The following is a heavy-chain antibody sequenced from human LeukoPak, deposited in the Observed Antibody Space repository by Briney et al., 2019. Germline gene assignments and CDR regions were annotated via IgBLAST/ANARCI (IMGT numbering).Heavy chain of an antibody. J-gene: IGHJ4*02. D-gene: IGHD3-22*01. CDR1: GGTFSSYA. CDR3: ARNYYDSSAYYYFDY. Sequence: SVKVSCKASGGTFSSYAISWVRQAPGQGLEWMGGIIPIFGTANYAQKFQGRVTITADESTSTAYMELSSLRSEDTAVYYCARNYYDSSAYYYFDYWGQGTLVTVSS. V-gene: IGHV1-69*13. CDR2: IIPIFGTA.